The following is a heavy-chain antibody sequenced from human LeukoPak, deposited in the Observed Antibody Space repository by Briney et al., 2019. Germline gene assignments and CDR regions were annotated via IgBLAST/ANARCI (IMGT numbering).Heavy chain of an antibody. CDR3: ARELLRSDGFDY. D-gene: IGHD1-26*01. J-gene: IGHJ4*02. V-gene: IGHV1-3*01. Sequence: ASVKVSCKASGYIFSSYAMHWVRQAPGQRLEWMGWINVGNGNTKYSQKFQGRVTITRDTSASTAYMEVSSLRSEDTAVYYCARELLRSDGFDYWGQGTLVTVSS. CDR1: GYIFSSYA. CDR2: INVGNGNT.